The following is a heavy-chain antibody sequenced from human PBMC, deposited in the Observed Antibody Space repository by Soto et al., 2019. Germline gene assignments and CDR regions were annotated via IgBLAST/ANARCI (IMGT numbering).Heavy chain of an antibody. CDR2: IYYSGST. Sequence: SETLSLTCTVSGGSISSSSYYWGWIRQPPGKGLEWIGSIYYSGSTHYNPSLKSRVTISVDTSKNQFSLKLSSVTAADTAVYYCARRGIAAAGTEAGFDYWGQGTLVTVSS. CDR3: ARRGIAAAGTEAGFDY. CDR1: GGSISSSSYY. V-gene: IGHV4-39*01. D-gene: IGHD6-13*01. J-gene: IGHJ4*02.